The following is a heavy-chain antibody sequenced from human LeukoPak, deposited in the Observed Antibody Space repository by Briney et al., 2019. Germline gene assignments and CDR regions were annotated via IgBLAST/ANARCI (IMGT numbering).Heavy chain of an antibody. D-gene: IGHD6-13*01. CDR2: INHSGST. CDR3: ARAAYSSSHYFDY. Sequence: ETLSLTCVVYGGSFSGYYWSWIRQPPGKGLEWIGEINHSGSTNYNPSLKSRVTISVDTSKNQFSLKLSSVTAADTAVYYCARAAYSSSHYFDYWGQGTLVTVSS. CDR1: GGSFSGYY. J-gene: IGHJ4*02. V-gene: IGHV4-34*01.